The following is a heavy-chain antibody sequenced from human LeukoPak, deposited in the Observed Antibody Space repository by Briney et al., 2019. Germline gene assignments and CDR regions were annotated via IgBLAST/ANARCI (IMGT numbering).Heavy chain of an antibody. D-gene: IGHD3-3*01. CDR3: AGAITIFGVVHDY. CDR2: IYYSGST. J-gene: IGHJ4*02. CDR1: GGSISSYY. Sequence: PSETLSLTCTVSGGSISSYYWSWIRQPPGKGLEWIGYIYYSGSTNYNPSLKSRVTISVDTSKNQFSLKLSSVTAADTAVYYCAGAITIFGVVHDYWGQGTLVTVSS. V-gene: IGHV4-59*01.